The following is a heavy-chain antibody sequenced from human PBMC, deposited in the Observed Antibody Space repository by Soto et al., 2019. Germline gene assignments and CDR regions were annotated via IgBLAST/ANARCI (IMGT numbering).Heavy chain of an antibody. D-gene: IGHD6-19*01. CDR3: ALRPTVAGIFNGFDP. CDR2: ISSSSSYI. Sequence: GGSLRLSCAASGFTFSSYSMNWVRQAPGKGLEWVSSISSSSSYIYYADSVKGRFTISRDNAKNSLYLQMNSLRAEDTAVYYCALRPTVAGIFNGFDPWGQGTLVTVSS. J-gene: IGHJ5*02. CDR1: GFTFSSYS. V-gene: IGHV3-21*01.